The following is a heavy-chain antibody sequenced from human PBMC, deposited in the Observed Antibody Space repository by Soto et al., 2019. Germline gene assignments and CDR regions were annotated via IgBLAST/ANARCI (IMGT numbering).Heavy chain of an antibody. V-gene: IGHV4-31*03. D-gene: IGHD2-2*01. CDR1: GGSISSGGYY. J-gene: IGHJ5*02. Sequence: QVQLQESGPELVKHSQTLSLTCTVSGGSISSGGYYWSWIRQHPGKGVEWIGYIYYSGSTYYNPSHKSRVTISEDTYMNHYSRKQSPVTAADTALYYCAREAEGDPYCYAINWFDPWGQGTLVTLSS. CDR3: AREAEGDPYCYAINWFDP. CDR2: IYYSGST.